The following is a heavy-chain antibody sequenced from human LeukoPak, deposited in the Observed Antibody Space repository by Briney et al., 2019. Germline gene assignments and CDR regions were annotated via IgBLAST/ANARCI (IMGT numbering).Heavy chain of an antibody. CDR3: ARAKALSTAFDI. V-gene: IGHV3-21*01. Sequence: GGSLRLSCAASGFTFRSYSMNWVRQAPGKGLEWVSSISSSSSYIYYADSVKGRFTISRDNAKNSLYLQMNSLRAEDTAVYYCARAKALSTAFDIWGQGTMVTVSS. J-gene: IGHJ3*02. CDR2: ISSSSSYI. CDR1: GFTFRSYS.